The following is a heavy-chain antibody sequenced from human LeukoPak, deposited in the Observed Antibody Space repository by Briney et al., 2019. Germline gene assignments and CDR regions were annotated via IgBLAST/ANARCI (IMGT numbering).Heavy chain of an antibody. CDR1: GGSFSGYY. Sequence: SETLSLTCAVYGGSFSGYYWSWLRQPPGQGLEWIGEINHSGSTNYNPSLKSRVTISVDTSKNQFSLKLSSVTAADTAVYYCARVLRYFDRSYYYYYGMDVWGQGTTVTVSS. J-gene: IGHJ6*02. CDR3: ARVLRYFDRSYYYYYGMDV. V-gene: IGHV4-34*01. CDR2: INHSGST. D-gene: IGHD3-9*01.